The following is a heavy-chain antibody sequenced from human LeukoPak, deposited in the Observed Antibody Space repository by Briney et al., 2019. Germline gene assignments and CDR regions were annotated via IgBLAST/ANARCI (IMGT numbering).Heavy chain of an antibody. V-gene: IGHV1-46*01. Sequence: GASVKVSCKASGYTFISYQMHWVRKAPGQGLEWMGIINPTGGSTSHAQKFQGRVTMTRDTSTSTVYMELSSLRSEDTAVYYCARKGSSSCFDYWGQGTLVTVSS. CDR3: ARKGSSSCFDY. D-gene: IGHD6-6*01. CDR1: GYTFISYQ. J-gene: IGHJ4*02. CDR2: INPTGGST.